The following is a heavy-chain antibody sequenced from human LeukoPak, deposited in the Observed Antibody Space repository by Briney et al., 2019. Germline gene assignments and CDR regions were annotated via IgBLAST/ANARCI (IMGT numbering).Heavy chain of an antibody. D-gene: IGHD5-12*01. CDR1: GYTFSRYY. V-gene: IGHV1-46*01. J-gene: IGHJ4*02. CDR3: ARAGGYSGSDY. CDR2: INPSGGST. Sequence: ASAKVSCKASGYTFSRYYMYWVRQAPGQGLEWMGIINPSGGSTSYAQKFQGRVTVTRDTSTSTVYMELSSLRSEDTAVYYCARAGGYSGSDYWGQGTLVTVSS.